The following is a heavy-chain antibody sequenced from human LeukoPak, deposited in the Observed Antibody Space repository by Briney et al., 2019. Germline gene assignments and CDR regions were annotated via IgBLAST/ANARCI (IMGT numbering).Heavy chain of an antibody. CDR2: IYYSGST. CDR3: ARDHRRTQLMSQFDY. CDR1: GGSISSSNW. J-gene: IGHJ4*02. D-gene: IGHD6-13*01. Sequence: SGTLSLTCAVSGGSISSSNWWSWIRQPPGKGLEWIGYIYYSGSTYYNPSLKSRVTISVDTSKNQFSLKLSSVTAADTAVYYCARDHRRTQLMSQFDYWGQGTLVTVSS. V-gene: IGHV4-4*02.